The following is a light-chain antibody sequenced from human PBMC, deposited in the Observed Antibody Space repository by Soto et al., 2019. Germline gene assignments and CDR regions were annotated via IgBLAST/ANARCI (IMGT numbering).Light chain of an antibody. CDR1: QSISSTY. CDR3: QDYGTSWT. CDR2: GAS. J-gene: IGKJ1*01. V-gene: IGKV3-20*01. Sequence: EIVLTQSPGTLSLSPGERATLSCRASQSISSTYLAWYQQKPGQAPRLLIYGASTRATGIPARFSGSGSGTDFTLTINRLEPEDFAVYYCQDYGTSWTFGQGTKGDIK.